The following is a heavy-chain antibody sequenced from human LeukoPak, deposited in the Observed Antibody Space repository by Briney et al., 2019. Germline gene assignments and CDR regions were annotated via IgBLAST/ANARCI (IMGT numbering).Heavy chain of an antibody. V-gene: IGHV1-24*01. CDR1: GYTLTELS. Sequence: ASVKVSCKVSGYTLTELSMHWVRQAPGKGLEWMGGFDPEDGETIYAQKFQGRVTMTEDTSTDTAYMELSSLKASDTAMYYCASRWLEPDHDAFDIWGQGTMVTVSS. CDR2: FDPEDGET. J-gene: IGHJ3*02. D-gene: IGHD6-19*01. CDR3: ASRWLEPDHDAFDI.